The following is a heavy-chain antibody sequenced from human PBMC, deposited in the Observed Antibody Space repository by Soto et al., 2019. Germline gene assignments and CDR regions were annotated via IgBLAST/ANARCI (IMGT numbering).Heavy chain of an antibody. Sequence: ASVKVPCKASGYTFTSYYMHWVRQAPGQGLEWMGIINPSGGSTSYAQKFQGRVTMTRDTSTSTVYMELSSLRSEDTAVYYCARANYYGSGSYYYYYYYMDVWGKGTTVTVSS. CDR2: INPSGGST. D-gene: IGHD3-10*01. CDR3: ARANYYGSGSYYYYYYYMDV. CDR1: GYTFTSYY. J-gene: IGHJ6*03. V-gene: IGHV1-46*03.